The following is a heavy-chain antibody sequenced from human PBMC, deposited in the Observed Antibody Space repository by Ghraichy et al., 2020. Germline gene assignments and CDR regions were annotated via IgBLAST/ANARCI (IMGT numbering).Heavy chain of an antibody. D-gene: IGHD2-8*01. V-gene: IGHV2-5*02. CDR1: GFSLSTSAVG. J-gene: IGHJ4*02. Sequence: SGPTLVKPTQTLTLTCTFSGFSLSTSAVGVGWIRQPPGKALQWLALIFWDDDTRYSASLKSRLTITKDTSKNQVVLTMTNIDPVDSATYYCTHTQFSNGHSIGLFDSWGQGTSVSVSS. CDR2: IFWDDDT. CDR3: THTQFSNGHSIGLFDS.